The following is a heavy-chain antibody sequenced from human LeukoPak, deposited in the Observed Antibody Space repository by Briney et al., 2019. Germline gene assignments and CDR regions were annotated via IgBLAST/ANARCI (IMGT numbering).Heavy chain of an antibody. J-gene: IGHJ4*02. CDR1: GFNFRTYA. CDR3: AKDPTRIVLMVYAIGYYFDY. CDR2: ISGSGGST. D-gene: IGHD2-8*01. Sequence: PGGSLRLSCAASGFNFRTYAMSWIRQAPGKGLEWVSAISGSGGSTYYADSVKGRFTISRDNSKNTLYLQMNSLRAEDTAVYYCAKDPTRIVLMVYAIGYYFDYWGQGTLVTVSS. V-gene: IGHV3-23*01.